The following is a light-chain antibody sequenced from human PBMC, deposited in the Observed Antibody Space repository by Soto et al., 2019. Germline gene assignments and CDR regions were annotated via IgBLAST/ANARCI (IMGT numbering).Light chain of an antibody. CDR1: QSVSSNY. CDR2: GAS. Sequence: TALTQTPSTLSSSPGERATLSCRASQSVSSNYLAWYQQKPGQAPRLLIYGASSRATGIPDRFSGSGSRTDFTLTISCLQSEDAAIYYCQQYQTWPRTFGQGTKVDIK. V-gene: IGKV3-20*01. CDR3: QQYQTWPRT. J-gene: IGKJ1*01.